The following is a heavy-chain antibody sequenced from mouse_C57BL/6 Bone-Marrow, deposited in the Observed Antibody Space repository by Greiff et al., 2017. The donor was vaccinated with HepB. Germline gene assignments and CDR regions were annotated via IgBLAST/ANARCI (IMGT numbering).Heavy chain of an antibody. V-gene: IGHV1-69*01. CDR2: IDPSDSYN. CDR1: GYTFTSYW. Sequence: VQLQQPGAELVMPGASVKLSCKASGYTFTSYWMHWVKQRPGQGLEWIGEIDPSDSYNNYNQKFKGKSTLTVDKSSSTAYMQLSSLTSEDSAVYYCAREDTTVVADFDYWGQGTTLTVSS. D-gene: IGHD1-1*01. J-gene: IGHJ2*01. CDR3: AREDTTVVADFDY.